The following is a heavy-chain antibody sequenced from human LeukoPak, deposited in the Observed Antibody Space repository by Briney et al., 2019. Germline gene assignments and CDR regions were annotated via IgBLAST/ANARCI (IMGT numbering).Heavy chain of an antibody. D-gene: IGHD3-22*01. CDR3: AREKDYYDSSGSSVYFDY. J-gene: IGHJ4*02. V-gene: IGHV1-69*04. CDR2: IIPILGIA. CDR1: GGTFSSYA. Sequence: GASVKVSCKASGGTFSSYAISWVRQAPGQGLEWMGRIIPILGIANYAQKFQGRVTITADKSTSTAYMELSSLRSEDTAVYYCAREKDYYDSSGSSVYFDYWGQGTLVTVSS.